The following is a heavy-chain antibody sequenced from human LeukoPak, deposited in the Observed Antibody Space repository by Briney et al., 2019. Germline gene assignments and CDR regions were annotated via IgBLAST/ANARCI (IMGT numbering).Heavy chain of an antibody. CDR2: IFTSGWT. CDR1: GGSISSYY. D-gene: IGHD2-21*01. CDR3: ATSHDVKTAPYDL. V-gene: IGHV4-4*09. J-gene: IGHJ5*02. Sequence: SETLSLTCTVSGGSISSYYWSWVRQSPGKGLEWIGYIFTSGWTDYNPSLKSRVTISVDTSKNQLCMELRFLTAADTAVYYCATSHDVKTAPYDLWGQGTLGTVSS.